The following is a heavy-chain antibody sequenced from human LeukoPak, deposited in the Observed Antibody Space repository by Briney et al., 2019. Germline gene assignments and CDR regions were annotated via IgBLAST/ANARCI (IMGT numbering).Heavy chain of an antibody. D-gene: IGHD3-10*01. Sequence: GGSLRLSCAVSGITLSNYGMTWVRQAPGKGLEWDAGIGDSGGSTNYADSVKGRFTISRDNSKNTLYLQMNSLRAEDTAVYFCAKRGVVVRVILVGFHKEAYYFDSWGQGALVTVSS. CDR1: GITLSNYG. CDR3: AKRGVVVRVILVGFHKEAYYFDS. J-gene: IGHJ4*02. CDR2: IGDSGGST. V-gene: IGHV3-23*01.